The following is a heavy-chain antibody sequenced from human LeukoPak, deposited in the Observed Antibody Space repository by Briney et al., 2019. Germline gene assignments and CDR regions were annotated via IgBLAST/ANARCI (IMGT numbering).Heavy chain of an antibody. CDR2: ISGDGGST. V-gene: IGHV3-43*02. Sequence: PGGSLRLSCAASGFTFDDYAMHWVRQAPGKGLGWVSLISGDGGSTYYAGSVKGRFPISRDNSKNSLYLQMNSLRTEDTALYHCAKDRGWYDYWGQGTLVTVSS. J-gene: IGHJ4*02. CDR3: AKDRGWYDY. CDR1: GFTFDDYA. D-gene: IGHD6-19*01.